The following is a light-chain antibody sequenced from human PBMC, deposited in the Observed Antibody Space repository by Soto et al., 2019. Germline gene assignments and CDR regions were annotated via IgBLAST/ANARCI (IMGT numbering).Light chain of an antibody. V-gene: IGLV1-44*01. CDR1: SSNIGSET. J-gene: IGLJ2*01. CDR2: VNN. Sequence: QSVLTQPPSASGTPGQRVTISCSGSSSNIGSETVNCYQHLPGTAPKLLIYVNNQRPSVVPDRFSGSKSGTSASLAISGLQSDDEADYFCSAWDDSLKSVVFGGGTKLTVL. CDR3: SAWDDSLKSVV.